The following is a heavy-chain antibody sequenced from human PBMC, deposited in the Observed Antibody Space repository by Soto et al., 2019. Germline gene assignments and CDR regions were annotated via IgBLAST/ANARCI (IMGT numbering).Heavy chain of an antibody. CDR2: IKSKTDGGTT. Sequence: GGSLRLSCAASGFNFRNAWMSWVRQAPGKGLEWVGRIKSKTDGGTTDHGAPVKGRFTISRDDSTNTLYLQMSSLKTEDTAVYYCARGNHVEHVTYYDFWSFSPATRTNYYGMDVWGQGTTVTVSS. CDR3: ARGNHVEHVTYYDFWSFSPATRTNYYGMDV. D-gene: IGHD3-3*01. J-gene: IGHJ6*02. V-gene: IGHV3-15*01. CDR1: GFNFRNAW.